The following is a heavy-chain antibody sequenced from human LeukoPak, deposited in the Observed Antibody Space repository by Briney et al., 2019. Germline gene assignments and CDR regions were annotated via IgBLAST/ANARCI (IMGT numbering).Heavy chain of an antibody. J-gene: IGHJ4*02. V-gene: IGHV4-38-2*01. CDR2: IYRSGST. Sequence: PSETLSLTCAVSGYSISSGYYWGLIRQPPGKGLEWIGSIYRSGSTYYNPSLKSRVTISVDTSKNQFSLKLSSVTAADTAVYYCARLGDFWSGRGVYWGQGTLVTVSS. CDR1: GYSISSGYY. D-gene: IGHD3-3*01. CDR3: ARLGDFWSGRGVY.